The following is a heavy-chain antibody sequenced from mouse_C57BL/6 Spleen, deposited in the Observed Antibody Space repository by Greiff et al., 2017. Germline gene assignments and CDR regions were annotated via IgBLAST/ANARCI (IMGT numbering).Heavy chain of an antibody. J-gene: IGHJ3*01. V-gene: IGHV1-82*01. D-gene: IGHD2-1*01. CDR1: GYAFSSSW. CDR3: ATYGNYCFAY. Sequence: QVQLLQSGPELVKPGASVKISCKASGYAFSSSWMNWVKQRPGKGLEWIGRIYPGDGDTNYNGKFKGKATLTADKSSSTAYMQLSSLTSEDSAVYFCATYGNYCFAYWGQGTLVTVSA. CDR2: IYPGDGDT.